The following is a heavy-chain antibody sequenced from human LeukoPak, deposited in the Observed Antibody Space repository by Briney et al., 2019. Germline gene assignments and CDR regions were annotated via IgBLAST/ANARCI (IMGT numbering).Heavy chain of an antibody. CDR2: ISAYNGYT. Sequence: ASVKVSCKASGYTFTSYGISWVRQAPGQGLEWMGWISAYNGYTNYAQKLQGRVTMTTDTSTSTAYMELRSLRSDDTAVYYCARDCSGGSCYSPYYGMDVWGKGTTVTVSS. CDR3: ARDCSGGSCYSPYYGMDV. D-gene: IGHD2-15*01. V-gene: IGHV1-18*04. CDR1: GYTFTSYG. J-gene: IGHJ6*04.